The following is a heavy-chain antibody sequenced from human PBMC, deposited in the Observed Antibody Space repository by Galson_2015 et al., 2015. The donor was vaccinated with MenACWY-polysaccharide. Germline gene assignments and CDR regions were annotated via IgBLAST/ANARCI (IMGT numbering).Heavy chain of an antibody. Sequence: SLRLSCAGSGFTFNTFAMNWVRQAPGKGLEWVALISYDRSNKYHADSVKGRFTISRNNSKNTVYLQMDSLRPEGTALYYCARGVRSFARSDYWGQGAQVTVSS. CDR3: ARGVRSFARSDY. CDR1: GFTFNTFA. J-gene: IGHJ4*02. D-gene: IGHD3-10*01. CDR2: ISYDRSNK. V-gene: IGHV3-30-3*01.